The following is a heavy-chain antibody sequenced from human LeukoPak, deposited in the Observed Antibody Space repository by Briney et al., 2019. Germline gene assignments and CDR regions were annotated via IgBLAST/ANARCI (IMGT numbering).Heavy chain of an antibody. V-gene: IGHV3-7*01. D-gene: IGHD6-19*01. J-gene: IGHJ4*02. Sequence: GGSLRLSCAASGFTFSSYWMSWVRQAPGKGLEWVANIKQDGSEKYYVDSVKGRFTISRDNAKNSLYLQMNSLRAEDTAVYCARGSSGWYDLSNFDYWGQGTLVTVSS. CDR1: GFTFSSYW. CDR3: ARGSSGWYDLSNFDY. CDR2: IKQDGSEK.